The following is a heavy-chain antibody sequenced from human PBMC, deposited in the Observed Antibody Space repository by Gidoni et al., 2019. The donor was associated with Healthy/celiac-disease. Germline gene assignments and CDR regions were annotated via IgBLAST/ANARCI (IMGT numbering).Heavy chain of an antibody. D-gene: IGHD4-17*01. J-gene: IGHJ4*02. CDR1: GGTFSSYA. Sequence: QVQLVQSGAEVKKPGSSVTVSCTASGGTFSSYAISWVRQAPGQGLEWRGGIIPIFGTANYAQKFQGRVTITADESTSTAYMELSSLRSEDTAVYYWASENLDDYGGNSFRVDYWGQGTLVTVSS. V-gene: IGHV1-69*01. CDR2: IIPIFGTA. CDR3: ASENLDDYGGNSFRVDY.